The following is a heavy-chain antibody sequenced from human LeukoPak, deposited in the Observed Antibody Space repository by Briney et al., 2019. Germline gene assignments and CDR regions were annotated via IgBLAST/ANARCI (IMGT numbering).Heavy chain of an antibody. CDR1: GFTFRTYA. V-gene: IGHV3-23*01. D-gene: IGHD2-15*01. Sequence: TGGSLRLSCAASGFTFRTYAMSWVRQAPGKGLEWVSAISGGGGSTYYADSVKGRFTISRDNSKNTLFLQMNRLRAEDTDVYYCAKDRYCGGGTCYWSYFDYWGQGTLVTVSS. CDR2: ISGGGGST. J-gene: IGHJ4*02. CDR3: AKDRYCGGGTCYWSYFDY.